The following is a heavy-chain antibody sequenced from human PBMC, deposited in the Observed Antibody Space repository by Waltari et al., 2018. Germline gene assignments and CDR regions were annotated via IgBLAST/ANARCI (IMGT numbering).Heavy chain of an antibody. D-gene: IGHD5-18*01. J-gene: IGHJ4*02. Sequence: QVQLVESGGGLVKPGGSLRLSCAASGFTFSDYYMSWIRQAPGKWLEVVSSISSRGITIYYADSVKGRITISRDNAKNSLYLQMNSLRAEDTAVYYCAFGEGDTAMDDYWGQGTLVTVSS. CDR1: GFTFSDYY. CDR3: AFGEGDTAMDDY. CDR2: ISSRGITI. V-gene: IGHV3-11*04.